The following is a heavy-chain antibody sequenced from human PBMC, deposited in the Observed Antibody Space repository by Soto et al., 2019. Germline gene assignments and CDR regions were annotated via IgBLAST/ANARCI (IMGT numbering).Heavy chain of an antibody. J-gene: IGHJ3*01. V-gene: IGHV3-74*01. D-gene: IGHD2-21*02. Sequence: EVQLVESEGGLVQRGGSLRLSCAASGFNFNYYWMHWLRQAPGQGLVWVSHIHSDASRTTYADSVKGRFTISRDNAKNTVYLQMNNMRAEDTAVYYCARGDRVGFDLWGQGTTVTVSS. CDR2: IHSDASRT. CDR3: ARGDRVGFDL. CDR1: GFNFNYYW.